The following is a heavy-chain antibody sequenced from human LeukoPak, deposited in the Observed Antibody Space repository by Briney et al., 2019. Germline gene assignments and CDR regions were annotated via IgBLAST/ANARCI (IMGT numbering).Heavy chain of an antibody. Sequence: HPGGSLRLSCAASGFTFSSYAMSWVRQAPGKGLEWVSAISGSGGSTYYADSVKGRFTISRDNSKNTLYLQMNSLRAEDTAVYYCAKVPSNSIMITFGGVIVWGQGTLVTVSS. CDR2: ISGSGGST. CDR1: GFTFSSYA. V-gene: IGHV3-23*01. J-gene: IGHJ4*02. D-gene: IGHD3-16*01. CDR3: AKVPSNSIMITFGGVIV.